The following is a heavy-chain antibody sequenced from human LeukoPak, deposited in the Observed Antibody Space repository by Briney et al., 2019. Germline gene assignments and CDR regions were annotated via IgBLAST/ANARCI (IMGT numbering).Heavy chain of an antibody. CDR3: ARDSVIFGDPKGYFDY. V-gene: IGHV1-8*01. CDR2: MNPNSGNT. Sequence: GASVKVSCKASGYTFTSYDINWVRQATGQGLEWMGWMNPNSGNTGYAQKFQGRVTMTRNTSISTAYMELSSLRSEDTAVYYCARDSVIFGDPKGYFDYWGQGTLVTVSS. CDR1: GYTFTSYD. J-gene: IGHJ4*02. D-gene: IGHD3/OR15-3a*01.